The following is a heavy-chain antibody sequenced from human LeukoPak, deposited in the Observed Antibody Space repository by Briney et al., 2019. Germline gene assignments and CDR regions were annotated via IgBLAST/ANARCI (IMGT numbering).Heavy chain of an antibody. J-gene: IGHJ5*02. Sequence: GGSLRLSCAASGFTFSHHWMHWVRQAPGKWLVWVSHISSDESSTTYADSVKGRFTISRDNRKNTLYLQMNSLRVEDTAMYYCTRNPDGRNWFDPWGQGTLVTVSS. D-gene: IGHD1-14*01. CDR2: ISSDESST. V-gene: IGHV3-74*01. CDR3: TRNPDGRNWFDP. CDR1: GFTFSHHW.